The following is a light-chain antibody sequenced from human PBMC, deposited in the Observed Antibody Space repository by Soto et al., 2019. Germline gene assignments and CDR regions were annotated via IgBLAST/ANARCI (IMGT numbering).Light chain of an antibody. CDR2: MIS. V-gene: IGKV2-24*01. J-gene: IGKJ2*01. CDR3: MQATQFPHT. Sequence: DIVMTQAPLSSPVTLGQPASISCRSSQSLVHSDANTYLNWLLQRPGQPPRLLIYMISNRFSGVTDRFSGSGAGTDFTLKISRVEPEDVGVYYCMQATQFPHTFGQGTKLQIK. CDR1: QSLVHSDANTY.